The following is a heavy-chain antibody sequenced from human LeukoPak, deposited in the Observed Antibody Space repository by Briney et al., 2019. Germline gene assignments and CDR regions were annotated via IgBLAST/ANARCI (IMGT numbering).Heavy chain of an antibody. CDR2: ISGSGGST. CDR3: AKILYYYDSSGYPFDY. Sequence: GGSLRLSCAASGFTFSSYAMSWVRQAPGKGLEWVSAISGSGGSTYYADSVKGRFTISRDNSKNTLYLQMNSLRAEDTAVYYCAKILYYYDSSGYPFDYWGQGTLVTVSS. J-gene: IGHJ4*02. D-gene: IGHD3-22*01. V-gene: IGHV3-23*01. CDR1: GFTFSSYA.